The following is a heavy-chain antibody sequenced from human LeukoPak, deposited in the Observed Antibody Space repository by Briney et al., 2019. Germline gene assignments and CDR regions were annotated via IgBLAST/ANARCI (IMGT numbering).Heavy chain of an antibody. J-gene: IGHJ4*02. V-gene: IGHV3-30-3*01. CDR2: ISYDGSNK. CDR1: GFTFSSYA. CDR3: ARDSTPPWFGESLMGLY. D-gene: IGHD3-10*01. Sequence: PGRSLRLSCAASGFTFSSYAMHWVRQAPGKGLEWVAVISYDGSNKYYADSVKGRFTISRDNSKNTLYLQMNSLRAEDTAVYYCARDSTPPWFGESLMGLYWGQGTLVTVSS.